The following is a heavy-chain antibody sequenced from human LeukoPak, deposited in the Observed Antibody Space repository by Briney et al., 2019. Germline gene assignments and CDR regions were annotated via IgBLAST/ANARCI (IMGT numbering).Heavy chain of an antibody. Sequence: GGSLRLSCAASGFTFSSYSMNWVRQAPGKGLEWVSSISSSSSYIYYADSVKGRFTISRDNAKNSLYLQMNSLRAEDTAVYYCAKDVVGATLLFDYWGQGTLVTVSS. CDR2: ISSSSSYI. D-gene: IGHD1-26*01. J-gene: IGHJ4*02. CDR3: AKDVVGATLLFDY. V-gene: IGHV3-21*01. CDR1: GFTFSSYS.